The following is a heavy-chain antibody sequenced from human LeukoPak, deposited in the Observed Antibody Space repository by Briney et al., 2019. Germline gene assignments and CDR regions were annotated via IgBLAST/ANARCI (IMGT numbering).Heavy chain of an antibody. V-gene: IGHV4-61*02. CDR2: IYTSGST. J-gene: IGHJ4*02. CDR3: ARGTLTYYYGSGDEPDY. D-gene: IGHD3-10*01. CDR1: GGPISSGSYY. Sequence: PSETLSLTCTVSGGPISSGSYYWSWIRQPAGKGLEWIGRIYTSGSTNYNPSLKSRVTISVDTSKNQFSLKLSSVTAADTAVYYCARGTLTYYYGSGDEPDYWGQGTLVTVSS.